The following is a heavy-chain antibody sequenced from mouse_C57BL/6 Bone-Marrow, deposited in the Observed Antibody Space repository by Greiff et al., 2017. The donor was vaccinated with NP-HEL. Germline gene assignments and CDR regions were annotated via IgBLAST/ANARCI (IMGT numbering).Heavy chain of an antibody. CDR3: APITTAPFAY. Sequence: EVQLVESGGGLVQPGGSLSLSCAASGFTFTDYYMSWVRQPPGKALEWLGFIRNKANGYTTEYSASVKGRFTISRDNSQSILYLQMNALRAEDSATYYCAPITTAPFAYWGQGTLVTVSA. CDR2: IRNKANGYTT. D-gene: IGHD1-1*01. V-gene: IGHV7-3*01. J-gene: IGHJ3*01. CDR1: GFTFTDYY.